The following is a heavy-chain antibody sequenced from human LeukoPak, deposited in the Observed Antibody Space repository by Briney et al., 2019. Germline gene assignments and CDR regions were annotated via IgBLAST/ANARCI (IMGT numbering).Heavy chain of an antibody. CDR1: GFTFDTYW. V-gene: IGHV3-7*01. CDR3: ARVRYSGYDYFDY. J-gene: IGHJ4*02. CDR2: IKYDGSEK. Sequence: RGSLRLSCAASGFTFDTYWMSWVRQAPGKGLEWVANIKYDGSEKYYVDSMKDRFTISRDNGMESLYLQMNSLRAEDTAVYYCARVRYSGYDYFDYWGQGTLVTVSS. D-gene: IGHD5-12*01.